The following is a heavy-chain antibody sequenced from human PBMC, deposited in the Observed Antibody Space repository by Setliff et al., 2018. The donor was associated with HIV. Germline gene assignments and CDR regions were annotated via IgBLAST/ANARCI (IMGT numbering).Heavy chain of an antibody. V-gene: IGHV4-38-2*02. CDR3: ARARGGTSCPED. D-gene: IGHD2-2*01. Sequence: ETLYLTCPVSGYPISSGYSWGWIRQPPGKGLERIGSISHSGSTYYNPSLKSRVTISPDTSKNQFSLKMSSVTAADTAVYYCARARGGTSCPEDWGQGTLVTVSS. J-gene: IGHJ1*01. CDR2: ISHSGST. CDR1: GYPISSGYS.